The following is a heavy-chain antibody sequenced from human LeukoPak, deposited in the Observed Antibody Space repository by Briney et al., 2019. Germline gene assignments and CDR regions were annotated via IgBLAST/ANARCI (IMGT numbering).Heavy chain of an antibody. CDR3: TPGDGVAFP. CDR2: ISGSGNST. Sequence: GGSLRLSCAASGFTFNNYVMNWVRQAPGKGLEWVSGISGSGNSTYYVDSVKGRFTISRDNPKNTLYLQMNSLRAEDTAVYYCTPGDGVAFPWGQGTLVTVSS. J-gene: IGHJ5*02. V-gene: IGHV3-23*01. D-gene: IGHD3-3*01. CDR1: GFTFNNYV.